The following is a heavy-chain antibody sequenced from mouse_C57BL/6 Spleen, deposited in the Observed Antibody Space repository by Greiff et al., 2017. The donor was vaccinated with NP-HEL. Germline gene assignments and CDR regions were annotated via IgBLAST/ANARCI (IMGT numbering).Heavy chain of an antibody. CDR2: IDPETGGT. Sequence: VQLQESGAELVRPGASVTLSCKASGYTFTDYEMHWVKQTPVHGLEWIGAIDPETGGTAYNQKFKGKAILTADKSSSTAYMELRSLTSEDSAVYYCTRPISSDYWGQGTTLTVSS. J-gene: IGHJ2*01. V-gene: IGHV1-15*01. CDR1: GYTFTDYE. CDR3: TRPISSDY. D-gene: IGHD6-5*01.